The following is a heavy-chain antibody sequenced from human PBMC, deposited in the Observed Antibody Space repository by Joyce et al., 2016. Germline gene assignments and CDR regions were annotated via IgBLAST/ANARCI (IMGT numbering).Heavy chain of an antibody. CDR2: IWYDGSHK. Sequence: QVRLVESGGGVVQPGRSLRLSCAASGFSLSSHGMHWVRQAPGKGLEWVAFIWYDGSHKKYVDSVKGRFTISRDNRNNKLFLEMNSLRVEDTAVYYCARASTGDSSGYYVNWGQGTLVTVAS. CDR3: ARASTGDSSGYYVN. V-gene: IGHV3-33*01. D-gene: IGHD3-22*01. CDR1: GFSLSSHG. J-gene: IGHJ4*02.